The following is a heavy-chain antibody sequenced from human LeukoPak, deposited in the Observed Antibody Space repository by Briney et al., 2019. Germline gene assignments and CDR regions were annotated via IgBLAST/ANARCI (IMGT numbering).Heavy chain of an antibody. CDR2: IWYDGSNK. D-gene: IGHD3-22*01. CDR1: GFTFSSYS. CDR3: AKDPDWYDSSGYYYGDY. Sequence: GGSLRLSCAASGFTFSSYSMNWVRQAPGKGLEWVAVIWYDGSNKYYADSVKGRFTISRDNSKNTLYLQMNSLRAEDTAVYYCAKDPDWYDSSGYYYGDYWGQGTLVTVSS. V-gene: IGHV3-33*06. J-gene: IGHJ4*02.